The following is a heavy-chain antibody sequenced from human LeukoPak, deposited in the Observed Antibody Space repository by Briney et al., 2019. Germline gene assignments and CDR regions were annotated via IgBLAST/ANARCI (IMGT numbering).Heavy chain of an antibody. Sequence: ASVTVSCKVSGYTLTELSMHWVRQAPGKGLEWMGGFDPEDGETIYAQKFQGRVTMTEDTSTDTAYMELSSLRSEDTAVYYCATDGASRDYYYYYMDVWGKGTTVTVSS. J-gene: IGHJ6*03. CDR2: FDPEDGET. V-gene: IGHV1-24*01. CDR1: GYTLTELS. CDR3: ATDGASRDYYYYYMDV. D-gene: IGHD3-16*01.